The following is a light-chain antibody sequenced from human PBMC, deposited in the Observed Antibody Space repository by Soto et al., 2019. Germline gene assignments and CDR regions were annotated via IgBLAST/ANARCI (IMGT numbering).Light chain of an antibody. CDR2: EVN. CDR3: SSYTISSTLV. J-gene: IGLJ2*01. CDR1: SSDIGAYDY. V-gene: IGLV2-14*01. Sequence: QSALTQPASLSGSPGQSITISCTGTSSDIGAYDYVSWFQQHPGKAPKLMISEVNNRPSGVSNRFSGSKSGNTAYLTISGLQVEDEAEYYCSSYTISSTLVFGGGTKLTVL.